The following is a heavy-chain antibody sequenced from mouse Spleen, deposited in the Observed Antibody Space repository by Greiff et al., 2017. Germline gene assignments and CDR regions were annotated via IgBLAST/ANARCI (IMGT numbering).Heavy chain of an antibody. J-gene: IGHJ3*01. CDR1: GFSLSTSGMG. CDR3: ARVYYDYDDVFAY. D-gene: IGHD2-4*01. Sequence: QVTLKESGPGILQSSQTLSLTCSFSGFSLSTSGMGVSWIRQPSGKGLEWLAHIYWDDDKRYNPSLKSRLTISKDTSRNQVFLKITSVDTADTATYYCARVYYDYDDVFAYWGQGTLVTVSA. CDR2: IYWDDDK. V-gene: IGHV8-12*01.